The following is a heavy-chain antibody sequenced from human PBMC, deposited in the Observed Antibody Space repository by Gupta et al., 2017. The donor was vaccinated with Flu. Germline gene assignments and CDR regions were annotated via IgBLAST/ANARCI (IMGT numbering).Heavy chain of an antibody. D-gene: IGHD3-3*01. CDR2: ISYTGIT. CDR1: GGSISSYY. CDR3: ARSATIFGVVTGYYMDV. J-gene: IGHJ6*03. Sequence: QVQLQESGPGLVKPSETLSLTCLVSGGSISSYYWSWIRQPPGKGLDWIGYISYTGITNYNPSLKSRVTISVDTSENQFSLKLSSVTAADTAVYYCARSATIFGVVTGYYMDVWGKGTTVPFSS. V-gene: IGHV4-59*01.